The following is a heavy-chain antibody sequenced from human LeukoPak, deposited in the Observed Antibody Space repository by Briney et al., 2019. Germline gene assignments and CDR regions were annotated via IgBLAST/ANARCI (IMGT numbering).Heavy chain of an antibody. CDR1: GFTFSNYA. J-gene: IGHJ4*02. CDR3: TKGSSSGTYYDFDY. V-gene: IGHV3-23*01. CDR2: NSGSGGAT. Sequence: HPGGSLRLSCAASGFTFSNYAMSWVRQAPGKGLEWVSTNSGSGGATYYADSVQGRFIVSRDNSKNTLYLQMNSLKAEDTAIYYCTKGSSSGTYYDFDYWGQGTMVTVSS. D-gene: IGHD1-26*01.